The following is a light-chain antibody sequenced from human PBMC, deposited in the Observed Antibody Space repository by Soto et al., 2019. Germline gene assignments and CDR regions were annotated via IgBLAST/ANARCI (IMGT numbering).Light chain of an antibody. V-gene: IGLV2-14*01. J-gene: IGLJ3*02. CDR2: DVS. CDR3: NSYTTSGTWV. CDR1: SSDVGGYNY. Sequence: ALTQPASVSGSPGQSITISCTGTSSDVGGYNYVSWYQQHPGKAPKLMIYDVSDRPSGVSDRFSGSKSDNTASLTISGLQAEDEADYYCNSYTTSGTWVFGGGTQLTVL.